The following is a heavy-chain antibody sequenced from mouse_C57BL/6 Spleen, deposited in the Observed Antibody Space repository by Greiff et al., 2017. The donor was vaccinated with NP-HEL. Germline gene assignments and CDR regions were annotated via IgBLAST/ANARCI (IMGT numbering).Heavy chain of an antibody. CDR2: IYPGDGDT. J-gene: IGHJ4*01. CDR1: GYAFSSYW. CDR3: ARDPLMYGNSYYYAMDY. V-gene: IGHV1-80*01. Sequence: QVQLQQSGAELVKPGASVKISCKASGYAFSSYWMNWVKQRPGKGLEWIGQIYPGDGDTNYNGKFKGKATLTADKSSSTAYMQLSSLTSEDSAVYFCARDPLMYGNSYYYAMDYWGQGTSVTVSS. D-gene: IGHD2-10*02.